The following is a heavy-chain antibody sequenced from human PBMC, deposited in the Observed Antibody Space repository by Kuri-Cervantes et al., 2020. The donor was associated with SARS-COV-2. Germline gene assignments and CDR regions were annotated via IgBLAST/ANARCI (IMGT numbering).Heavy chain of an antibody. CDR3: ARGEYSSGWVYWYLDL. Sequence: SETLSLTCTVSGGSINPYYWNWLRLTPGKALEWIGYVHHTGTTNYSPSLKSRLTISLDTSKSQFSLKLTSVTAADTALYYCARGEYSSGWVYWYLDLWGRGPLVTVSS. J-gene: IGHJ2*01. V-gene: IGHV4-59*01. D-gene: IGHD6-19*01. CDR2: VHHTGTT. CDR1: GGSINPYY.